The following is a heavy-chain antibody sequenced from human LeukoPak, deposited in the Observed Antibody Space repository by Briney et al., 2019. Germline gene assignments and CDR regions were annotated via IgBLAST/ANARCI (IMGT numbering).Heavy chain of an antibody. CDR2: VSANGVGT. D-gene: IGHD7-27*01. V-gene: IGHV3-23*01. CDR3: AKEAGHWDFDY. CDR1: GFTFSSYA. J-gene: IGHJ4*02. Sequence: GGSLRLSCAASGFTFSSYAMSWVRQAPGKGLEWVSTVSANGVGTYYTDSVKGRFTISRDNSKNTLYLQMNSLRAEDTAVYHCAKEAGHWDFDYWGQGTLVTVSS.